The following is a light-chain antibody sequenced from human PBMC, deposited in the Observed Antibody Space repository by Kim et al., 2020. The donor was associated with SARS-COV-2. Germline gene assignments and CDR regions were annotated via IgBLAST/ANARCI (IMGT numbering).Light chain of an antibody. CDR1: QSVSSSY. CDR2: GAS. Sequence: PGERVTLSCRASQSVSSSYLTWYQQKPGQAPRLLIYGASTRATGIPARFSGSGSGTDFTLTISSLQPEDFAVYYCQRPGTFGQGTKVDIK. V-gene: IGKV3D-7*01. J-gene: IGKJ1*01. CDR3: QRPGT.